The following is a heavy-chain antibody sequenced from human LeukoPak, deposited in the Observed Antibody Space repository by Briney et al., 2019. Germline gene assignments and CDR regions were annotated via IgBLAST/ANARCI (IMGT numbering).Heavy chain of an antibody. CDR1: GGTFSSYA. CDR2: IIPILGIA. CDR3: ARFGDYGGADAFGI. J-gene: IGHJ3*02. D-gene: IGHD4-17*01. V-gene: IGHV1-69*04. Sequence: SVKLSCKASGGTFSSYAISWVRQAPGQGLEWMGRIIPILGIANYAQKFQGRVTITADKSTSTAYTELSSLRSEDTAVYYCARFGDYGGADAFGIWGQGTMVTVSS.